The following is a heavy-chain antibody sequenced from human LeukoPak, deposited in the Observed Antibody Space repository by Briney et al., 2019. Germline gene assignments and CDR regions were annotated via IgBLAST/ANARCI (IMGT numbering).Heavy chain of an antibody. CDR2: IYSDGSR. Sequence: GGSLRLSCAASGLTISSNCMSWVRQAPGKGLEWVSMIYSDGSRDDADSVKGRFTISRDTSKNTLYLQMNSLRAEDTAVYYCARGSGWFYFDYWGQGTLVTVSS. V-gene: IGHV3-53*01. CDR1: GLTISSNC. D-gene: IGHD6-19*01. CDR3: ARGSGWFYFDY. J-gene: IGHJ4*02.